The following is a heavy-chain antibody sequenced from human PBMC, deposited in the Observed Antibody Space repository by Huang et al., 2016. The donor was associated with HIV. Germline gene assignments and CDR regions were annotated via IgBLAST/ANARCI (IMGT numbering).Heavy chain of an antibody. V-gene: IGHV3-30*02. CDR2: IRNDGGDK. CDR1: GFTFRDYG. D-gene: IGHD2-21*01. J-gene: IGHJ2*01. CDR3: ARGMLVVNAVLTRYFDL. Sequence: QVQLVESGGGVVQPGGSQRLSCAASGFTFRDYGMHWVRQAPGKGLEWVAYIRNDGGDKDSAESVKGRFTISRGNSGNTLSLEMNSLRVEDAAVYYCARGMLVVNAVLTRYFDLWGRGTLVCLL.